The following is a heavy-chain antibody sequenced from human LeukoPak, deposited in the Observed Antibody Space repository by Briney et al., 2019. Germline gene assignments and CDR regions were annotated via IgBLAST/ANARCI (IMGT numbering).Heavy chain of an antibody. CDR1: GGSFSGYY. Sequence: SETLSLTCAVYGGSFSGYYWSWIRQPPGKGLEWIGEINHSGSTNYNPSLKSRVTISVDTSKNQFSLKVSSVTAADTAVYYCARDGYDLVTFDIWGQGTMVTVSS. V-gene: IGHV4-34*01. CDR2: INHSGST. D-gene: IGHD3-9*01. CDR3: ARDGYDLVTFDI. J-gene: IGHJ3*02.